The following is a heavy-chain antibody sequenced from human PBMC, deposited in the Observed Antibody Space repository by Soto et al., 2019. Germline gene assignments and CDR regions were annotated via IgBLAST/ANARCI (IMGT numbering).Heavy chain of an antibody. Sequence: QVQLVQSGAEVKKPGASVKVSCKASGYTFTSYYMHWVRQAPGQGLEWMGIINPSGGSTSYAQKFQGRVTMTRDTSTSTVYMEQSSLRSEDTAVYYCARENFPSSLGDGGGFDYWGQGTLVTVSS. CDR1: GYTFTSYY. J-gene: IGHJ4*02. V-gene: IGHV1-46*01. CDR3: ARENFPSSLGDGGGFDY. CDR2: INPSGGST. D-gene: IGHD3-16*01.